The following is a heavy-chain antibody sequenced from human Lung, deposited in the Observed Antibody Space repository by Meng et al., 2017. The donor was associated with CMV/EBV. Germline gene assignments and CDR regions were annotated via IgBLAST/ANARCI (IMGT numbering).Heavy chain of an antibody. Sequence: GESLKISCAASGFTFSSYEMNWVRQAPGKGLEWVSYISSSGSTIHYADSVKGRFTISRDNAKESLYLQMNSLRAEDTAIYYCARDTGWDLHPYYFDYWGQCTLVXVSS. CDR2: ISSSGSTI. J-gene: IGHJ4*02. CDR1: GFTFSSYE. V-gene: IGHV3-48*03. D-gene: IGHD3-16*01. CDR3: ARDTGWDLHPYYFDY.